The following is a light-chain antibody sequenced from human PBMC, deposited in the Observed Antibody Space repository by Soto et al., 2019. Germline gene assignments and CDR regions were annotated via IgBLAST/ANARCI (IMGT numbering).Light chain of an antibody. Sequence: QSALTQPPSVSGSPGQSVTISCTGTSSDVGKYDRVSWYQQPPGTAPKLIICEVTNRPSGVHARFSGSKSGNTASLTISGLQAEDEADYYCSSYTSTSRYVFGAGTKVTVL. V-gene: IGLV2-18*02. CDR1: SSDVGKYDR. CDR3: SSYTSTSRYV. J-gene: IGLJ1*01. CDR2: EVT.